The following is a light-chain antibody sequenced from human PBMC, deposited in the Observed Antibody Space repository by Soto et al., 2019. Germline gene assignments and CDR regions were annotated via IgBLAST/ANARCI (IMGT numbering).Light chain of an antibody. V-gene: IGLV2-14*01. CDR3: SSYTSSSTPGVV. J-gene: IGLJ2*01. CDR2: DVS. Sequence: QSALTQPASVSGSPGQSITISCTGTSSDVGGYNYVSWYQQHPGKAPKLMIYDVSNRPSGVSKRFSGSKSGNTAPLTISGPQAEDEADYYCSSYTSSSTPGVVFGGGTTVTVI. CDR1: SSDVGGYNY.